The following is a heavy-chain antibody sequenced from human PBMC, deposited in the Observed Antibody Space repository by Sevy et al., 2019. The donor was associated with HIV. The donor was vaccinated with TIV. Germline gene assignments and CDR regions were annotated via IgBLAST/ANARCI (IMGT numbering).Heavy chain of an antibody. Sequence: SETLSLTCAVYGGSLSGYYWSWIRQPPGKGLEWIGDINHSGTTNYNPSLKSRVTISVDTSKNQFSLKLNSVTAADTAVYYCARVGIVGVPGYDFDYWGQGTLVTVSS. CDR2: INHSGTT. CDR3: ARVGIVGVPGYDFDY. D-gene: IGHD2-2*03. V-gene: IGHV4-34*01. J-gene: IGHJ4*02. CDR1: GGSLSGYY.